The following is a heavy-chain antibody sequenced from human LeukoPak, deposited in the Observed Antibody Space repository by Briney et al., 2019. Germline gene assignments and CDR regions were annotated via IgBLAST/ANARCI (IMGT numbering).Heavy chain of an antibody. V-gene: IGHV3-23*01. CDR3: AASSSWYNYFDY. CDR2: ISGSAGST. J-gene: IGHJ4*02. CDR1: GFTFSSYA. Sequence: GGSLRLSCAASGFTFSSYAMSWVRQAPGKGLEWVSAISGSAGSTYSADSVKGRVTISRDNYKNTLYLQMNSLRGEDTALYYCAASSSWYNYFDYWGQGTLVTVSS. D-gene: IGHD6-13*01.